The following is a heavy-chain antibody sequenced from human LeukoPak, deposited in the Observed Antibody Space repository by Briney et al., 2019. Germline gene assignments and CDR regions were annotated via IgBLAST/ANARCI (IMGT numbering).Heavy chain of an antibody. V-gene: IGHV3-23*01. CDR3: ARGKRGVYYYYGMDV. Sequence: GGSLRLSCAASGFTFTTFAMTWVRQAPGKGPEWVSGISGSGDSTYYADSVKGRFTISRDNSRNTVFLQMNSLRVADTAVYSCARGKRGVYYYYGMDVWGQGTTVTVSS. D-gene: IGHD3-10*01. CDR1: GFTFTTFA. J-gene: IGHJ6*02. CDR2: ISGSGDST.